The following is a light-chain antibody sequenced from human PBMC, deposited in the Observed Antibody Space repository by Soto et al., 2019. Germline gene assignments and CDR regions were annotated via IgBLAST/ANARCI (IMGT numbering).Light chain of an antibody. V-gene: IGLV1-40*01. CDR1: SSNIGAGYD. CDR3: QSYDSSLSALV. CDR2: DNT. J-gene: IGLJ2*01. Sequence: QSVLTQPPSVSGAPGQRVTISCTGSSSNIGAGYDVHWYQQLPGTAHKLLIYDNTNRPSGVPDRFSGSKSGTSASLAITGLQAEDEADYYCQSYDSSLSALVFGGGTQL.